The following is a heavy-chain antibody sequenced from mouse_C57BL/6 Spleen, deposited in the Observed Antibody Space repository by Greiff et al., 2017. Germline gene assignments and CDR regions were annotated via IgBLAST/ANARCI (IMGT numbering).Heavy chain of an antibody. CDR1: GYTFTSYG. D-gene: IGHD2-1*01. J-gene: IGHJ2*01. Sequence: VQLQQSGAELVRPGASVKLSCKASGYTFTSYGISWVKQRTGKGLEWIGEIYPRSGNTYYTEKFKCKATLTADKSSSTAYMELRSLTSEDSAVYFCARGGNYPLDYWGQGTTLTVSS. V-gene: IGHV1-81*01. CDR2: IYPRSGNT. CDR3: ARGGNYPLDY.